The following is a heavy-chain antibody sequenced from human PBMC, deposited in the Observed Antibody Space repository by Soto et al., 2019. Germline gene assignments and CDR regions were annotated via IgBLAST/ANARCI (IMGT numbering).Heavy chain of an antibody. Sequence: SETLSLTCSVSGGSIRSYYSNWIRQPPGKTLEWIGDVYYSGSANYNPSLKSRVTISVDMSKNQFSLKLNSVTAADTAVYYCARGSMVRGPTPFDYWGQGTLVT. CDR1: GGSIRSYY. D-gene: IGHD3-10*01. V-gene: IGHV4-59*01. CDR3: ARGSMVRGPTPFDY. J-gene: IGHJ4*02. CDR2: VYYSGSA.